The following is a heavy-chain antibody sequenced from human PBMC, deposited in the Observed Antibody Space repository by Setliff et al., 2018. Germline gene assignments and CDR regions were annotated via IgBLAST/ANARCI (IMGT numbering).Heavy chain of an antibody. V-gene: IGHV3-7*01. CDR1: GFTFISYW. CDR2: IKQDGGEK. CDR3: ARSAANGGHDPFDI. Sequence: PRGSLRLSCAASGFTFISYWMSWVRQAPGKGLEWVATIKQDGGEKYYVDSVKGRFTISRDNAKNSLYLQMNSLRADDTAVYYCARSAANGGHDPFDIWGQGTMVTVSS. J-gene: IGHJ3*02. D-gene: IGHD2-8*01.